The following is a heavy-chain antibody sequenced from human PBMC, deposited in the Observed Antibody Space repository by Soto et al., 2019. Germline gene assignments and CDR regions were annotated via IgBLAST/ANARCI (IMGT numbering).Heavy chain of an antibody. D-gene: IGHD4-17*01. Sequence: EVQLVESGGGLVQPGGSLRLSCAASGFTFSSYWMSWVRQAPGKGLEWVANIKQDGSEKYYVDSVKGRFTISRDNAKNSLYLQMNSLRAKDTAVYYCARDRTVTTSDFDYWGQGTLVTVSS. J-gene: IGHJ4*02. V-gene: IGHV3-7*01. CDR3: ARDRTVTTSDFDY. CDR2: IKQDGSEK. CDR1: GFTFSSYW.